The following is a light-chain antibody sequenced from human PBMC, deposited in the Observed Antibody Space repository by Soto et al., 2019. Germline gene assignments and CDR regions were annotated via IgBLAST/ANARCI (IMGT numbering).Light chain of an antibody. CDR1: QSVRSD. CDR3: QQYNNWPPWT. J-gene: IGKJ1*01. V-gene: IGKV3-15*01. CDR2: GAS. Sequence: EIVMTQSPAALSVSPGERATLSCRASQSVRSDVAWYQQRPGQAPRLLIHGASTRVTGIPARFSGSGSGTEFTLTISSRQSEDFAVYYCQQYNNWPPWTFGQGTKVEF.